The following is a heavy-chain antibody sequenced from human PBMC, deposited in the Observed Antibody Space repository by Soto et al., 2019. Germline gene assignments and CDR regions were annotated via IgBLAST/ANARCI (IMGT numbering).Heavy chain of an antibody. CDR3: ASYHGSESFYYNGIDY. CDR2: MSSSGST. D-gene: IGHD3-10*01. Sequence: QLQLQESGPGLVKPSETLSLTCTVSGDSISNSNYYWGWVRQPPGKGLEGIGSMSSSGSTYYNPSLKSRVTISVDTSKNQFSLRLKSVTAADTAVYYCASYHGSESFYYNGIDYWGQGTLVTVSS. CDR1: GDSISNSNYY. J-gene: IGHJ4*02. V-gene: IGHV4-39*01.